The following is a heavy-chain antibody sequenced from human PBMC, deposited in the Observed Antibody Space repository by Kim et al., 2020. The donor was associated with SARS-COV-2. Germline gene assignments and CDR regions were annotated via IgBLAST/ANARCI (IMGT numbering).Heavy chain of an antibody. J-gene: IGHJ5*02. V-gene: IGHV4-34*01. CDR1: GGSFSGYY. Sequence: SETLSLTCAVYGGSFSGYYWSWIRQPPGKGLEWIGEINHSGSTNYNPSLKSPATISVDTSKNQFSLKLSSVTAADTAVYYCARGTPIAARRGFDPWGQGTLVTVSS. D-gene: IGHD6-6*01. CDR2: INHSGST. CDR3: ARGTPIAARRGFDP.